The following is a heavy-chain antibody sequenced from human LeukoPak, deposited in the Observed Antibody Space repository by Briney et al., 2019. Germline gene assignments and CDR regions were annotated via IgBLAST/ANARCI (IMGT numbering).Heavy chain of an antibody. Sequence: LPGGSLRLSCAASGFTFSSYAMSWVRQAPGKGLEWVSSISGSGGSTYYADSVKGRSTISRDNSKNTLYLQMNSLRAEDTAVYYCAKEHDYSNYYYFDFWGQGTLVTVSS. CDR2: ISGSGGST. V-gene: IGHV3-23*01. D-gene: IGHD4-11*01. CDR3: AKEHDYSNYYYFDF. CDR1: GFTFSSYA. J-gene: IGHJ4*02.